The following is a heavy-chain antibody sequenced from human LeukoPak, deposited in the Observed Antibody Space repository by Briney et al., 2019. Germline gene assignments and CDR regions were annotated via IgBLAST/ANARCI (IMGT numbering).Heavy chain of an antibody. CDR3: ARALVVPAAPDLYYYYGMDV. CDR1: GYTFTGYY. D-gene: IGHD2-2*01. J-gene: IGHJ6*02. V-gene: IGHV1-2*02. Sequence: ASVKVSCKASGYTFTGYYMHWVRQAPGQGLEWMGWINPNSDGTNYAQKFQGRVTMTRDTSISTAYMELSRLRSDDTAVYYCARALVVPAAPDLYYYYGMDVWGQGTTVTVSS. CDR2: INPNSDGT.